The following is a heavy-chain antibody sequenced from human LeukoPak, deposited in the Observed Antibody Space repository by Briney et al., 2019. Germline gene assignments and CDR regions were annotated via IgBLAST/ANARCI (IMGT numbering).Heavy chain of an antibody. CDR2: IYYTGST. J-gene: IGHJ4*02. CDR3: ATDHSSSAEGY. V-gene: IGHV4-39*07. CDR1: GGSIISTDDY. D-gene: IGHD6-13*01. Sequence: SETLSLTCTVSGGSIISTDDYWGWIRRPPGKGPEWIGSIYYTGSTYHNPSLKSRVTISEDPSKNQFSLKLKSVTAADTAVYYCATDHSSSAEGYWGQGTLVTVSS.